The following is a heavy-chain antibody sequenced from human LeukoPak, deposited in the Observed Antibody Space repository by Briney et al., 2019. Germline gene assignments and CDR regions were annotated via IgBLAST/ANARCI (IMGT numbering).Heavy chain of an antibody. D-gene: IGHD1-26*01. CDR2: ISYDGSNK. J-gene: IGHJ3*02. CDR3: AKDLNSGPRDI. Sequence: GRSLRLSCAASGFTLSSYGMHWVRQAPGKGLEWVAVISYDGSNKYYADSVKGRFTISRDNSKNTLYLQMNSLRAEDTAVYYCAKDLNSGPRDIWGQGTMVTVSS. V-gene: IGHV3-30*18. CDR1: GFTLSSYG.